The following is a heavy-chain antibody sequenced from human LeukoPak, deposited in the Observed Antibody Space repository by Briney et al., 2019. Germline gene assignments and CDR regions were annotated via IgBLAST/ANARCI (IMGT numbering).Heavy chain of an antibody. CDR3: ARENYGSGSYPDFDY. CDR1: GFTFTAYL. D-gene: IGHD3-10*01. Sequence: GGSLRLSCAASGFTFTAYLMSWVRQAPGKGLEWVADIKHDGSEKYYVDSVKGRFTISRDNVKNSLFLQMNSLRAEDTAVYYCARENYGSGSYPDFDYWGQGTLVTVSS. CDR2: IKHDGSEK. V-gene: IGHV3-7*01. J-gene: IGHJ4*02.